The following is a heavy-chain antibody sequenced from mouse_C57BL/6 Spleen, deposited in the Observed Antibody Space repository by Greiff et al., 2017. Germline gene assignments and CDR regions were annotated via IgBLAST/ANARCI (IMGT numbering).Heavy chain of an antibody. CDR1: GFTFSDYY. D-gene: IGHD2-4*01. J-gene: IGHJ3*01. CDR3: ARHDYDVGTFAY. V-gene: IGHV5-16*01. CDR2: INYDGSST. Sequence: EVQVVESEGGLVQPGSSMKLSCTASGFTFSDYYMAWVRQVPEKGLEWVANINYDGSSTYYLDSLKSRFIISRDNAKNILYLQMSSLKSEDTATYYCARHDYDVGTFAYWGQGTLVTVSA.